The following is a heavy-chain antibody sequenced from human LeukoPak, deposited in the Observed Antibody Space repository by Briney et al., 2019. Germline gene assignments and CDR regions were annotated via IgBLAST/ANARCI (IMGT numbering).Heavy chain of an antibody. J-gene: IGHJ4*02. D-gene: IGHD6-13*01. CDR1: GGSISSGGYY. CDR3: ARHSSSWYNDY. Sequence: SETLSLTCTVSGGSISSGGYYWSWIRQPPGKGLEWIGYIYHSGSTYYNPSLKSRVTISVDTSKNQFSLKLSSVTAADTAVYYCARHSSSWYNDYWGQGTLVTVSS. CDR2: IYHSGST. V-gene: IGHV4-30-2*01.